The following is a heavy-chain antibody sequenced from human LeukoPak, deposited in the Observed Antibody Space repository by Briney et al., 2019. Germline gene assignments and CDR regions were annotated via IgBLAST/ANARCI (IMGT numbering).Heavy chain of an antibody. Sequence: GRSLRLSCAVSGFTFSDYYMSWIRQSSGKGLEWVSYFSCSGSTIYYADSVKGRFTISRDNAKHSLYLQVHSLRADDTAVFSCARGNGYRSAFDIWGQGTMVTVSS. CDR1: GFTFSDYY. D-gene: IGHD5-24*01. V-gene: IGHV3-11*01. J-gene: IGHJ3*02. CDR2: FSCSGSTI. CDR3: ARGNGYRSAFDI.